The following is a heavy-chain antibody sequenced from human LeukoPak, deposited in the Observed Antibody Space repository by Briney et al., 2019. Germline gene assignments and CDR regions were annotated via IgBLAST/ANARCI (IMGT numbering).Heavy chain of an antibody. CDR1: GFTFNNYA. J-gene: IGHJ4*02. V-gene: IGHV3-23*01. CDR2: ISGSGDSA. D-gene: IGHD3-3*01. CDR3: AKSKGGFWSGYYPDY. Sequence: GGSLRLSCAASGFTFNNYAMTWVRQAPGKGLEWASGISGSGDSAYCADSVKGRFTISRDNSKNTLYLQMSSLRVEDTAVYYCAKSKGGFWSGYYPDYWGQGTLVTVPS.